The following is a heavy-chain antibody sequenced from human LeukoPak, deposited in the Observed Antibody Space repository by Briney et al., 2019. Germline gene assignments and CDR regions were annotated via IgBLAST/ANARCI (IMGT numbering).Heavy chain of an antibody. D-gene: IGHD1-14*01. V-gene: IGHV4-59*08. CDR1: GGSISSYY. Sequence: TSETLSLTCTVSGGSISSYYWSWIRQPPGKGLEWIGYIYYSGSTNYNPSLKSRVTISVDTSMNQFSLKLSSVTAADTAVYYCARHKNRASWFDPWGQGTLVTVSS. CDR3: ARHKNRASWFDP. CDR2: IYYSGST. J-gene: IGHJ5*02.